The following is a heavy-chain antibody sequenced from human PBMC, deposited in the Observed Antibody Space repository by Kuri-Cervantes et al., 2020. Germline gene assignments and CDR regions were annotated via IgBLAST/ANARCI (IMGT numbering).Heavy chain of an antibody. CDR2: INHSGST. Sequence: SETLSLTCAVYGGSFSGYYWSWIRQPPGKGLEWIGEINHSGSTNYNPSLKSRVTISVDTSKSQFSLKLSSVTAADTAVYYCARLQAARYYYYYYYMDVWSKGTTVTVSS. J-gene: IGHJ6*03. V-gene: IGHV4-34*01. D-gene: IGHD2-2*01. CDR1: GGSFSGYY. CDR3: ARLQAARYYYYYYYMDV.